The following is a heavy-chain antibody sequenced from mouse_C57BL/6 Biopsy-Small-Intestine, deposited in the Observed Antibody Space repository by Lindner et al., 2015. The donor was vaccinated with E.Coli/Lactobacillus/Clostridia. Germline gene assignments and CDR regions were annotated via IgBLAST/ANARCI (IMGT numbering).Heavy chain of an antibody. V-gene: IGHV5-4*01. CDR2: ISDGGSYT. D-gene: IGHD1-1*01. CDR1: GFTFSSYA. CDR3: ARDYYGSRYYFDY. Sequence: VQLQESGGGLVKPGGSLKLSCAASGFTFSSYAMSRVRQTPEKRLEWVATISDGGSYTYYPDNVKGRFTISRDNAKNNLYLQMSHLKSEDTAMYYCARDYYGSRYYFDYWGQGTTLTVSS. J-gene: IGHJ2*01.